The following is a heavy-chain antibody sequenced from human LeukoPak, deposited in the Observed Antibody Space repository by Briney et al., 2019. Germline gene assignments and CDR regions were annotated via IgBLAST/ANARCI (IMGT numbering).Heavy chain of an antibody. V-gene: IGHV3-30*18. CDR1: GFTFSSYG. CDR3: AKDRYYYDSSGYLD. J-gene: IGHJ4*02. Sequence: GRSLRLSCAASGFTFSSYGMHWVRQAPGKGLEWVAVISYDGSNKYYADSVKGRFTISRDNSKNTLYLQMNSLRAEDTAVYYCAKDRYYYDSSGYLDWGQGTLVTVSS. CDR2: ISYDGSNK. D-gene: IGHD3-22*01.